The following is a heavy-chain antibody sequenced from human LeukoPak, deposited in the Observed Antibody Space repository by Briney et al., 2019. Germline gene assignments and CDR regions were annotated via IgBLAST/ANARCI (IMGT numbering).Heavy chain of an antibody. J-gene: IGHJ4*02. CDR2: IYHSGST. V-gene: IGHV4-4*02. Sequence: PSQTLSLTCAVSGGSISSSNWWSWVRQPPGKGLEWIGEIYHSGSTNYNPSLKSRVTISVDKSKNQFSLKLSSVTAADTAVYYCARVDLAVRGVILYYFDYWGQGTLVTVSS. D-gene: IGHD3-10*01. CDR3: ARVDLAVRGVILYYFDY. CDR1: GGSISSSNW.